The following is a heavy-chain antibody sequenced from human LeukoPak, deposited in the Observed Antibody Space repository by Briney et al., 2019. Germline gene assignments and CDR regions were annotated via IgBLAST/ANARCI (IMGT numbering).Heavy chain of an antibody. D-gene: IGHD6-13*01. Sequence: PGGSLRLSCAASGFTFDDYAMHWVRQAPGKGLEWVSGISWNSGSIGYADSVKGRFTISRDNAKNSLYLQMNSLRAEDTALYYCAKDTEEVAAAGLDYWGQGTLVTVSS. CDR3: AKDTEEVAAAGLDY. CDR2: ISWNSGSI. CDR1: GFTFDDYA. J-gene: IGHJ4*02. V-gene: IGHV3-9*01.